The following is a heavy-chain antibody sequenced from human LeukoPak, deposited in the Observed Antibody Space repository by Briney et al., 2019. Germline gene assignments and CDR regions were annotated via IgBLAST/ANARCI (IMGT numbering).Heavy chain of an antibody. CDR2: IRYDGSNK. J-gene: IGHJ4*02. CDR1: GFTFSSYG. Sequence: GGSLRLSCAASGFTFSSYGMHWVRQAPGKGLEGVAFIRYDGSNKYYADSVKGRFTISRDNSKNTVYLQMNSLRAEDTAIYYCAKHSHDGSAPYYEVQLDYWGQGTLVTVSS. CDR3: AKHSHDGSAPYYEVQLDY. V-gene: IGHV3-30*02. D-gene: IGHD3-22*01.